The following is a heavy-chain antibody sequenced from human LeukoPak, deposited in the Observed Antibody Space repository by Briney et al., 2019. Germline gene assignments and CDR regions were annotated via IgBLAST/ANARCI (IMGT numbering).Heavy chain of an antibody. CDR1: GGSVSSGRYY. D-gene: IGHD3-10*01. CDR3: ARMVLWFRKYNWFDP. V-gene: IGHV4-61*01. J-gene: IGHJ5*02. Sequence: SETLSLTCTVSGGSVSSGRYYWSWIRQPPGKGLEWIGYIYYSGSTNYNPPLKSRVTISVDTSKNQFSLKLSSVTAADTAGYYCARMVLWFRKYNWFDPWGQGTLVTVSS. CDR2: IYYSGST.